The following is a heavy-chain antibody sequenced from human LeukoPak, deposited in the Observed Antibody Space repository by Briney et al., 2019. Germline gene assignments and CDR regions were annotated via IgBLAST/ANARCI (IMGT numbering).Heavy chain of an antibody. CDR2: INQDGSEK. V-gene: IGHV3-7*02. CDR3: ARPYDSNRDHSGYGY. Sequence: GGSLRLSCATSGFTFSNYWMSWVRQAPGKGLEWVANINQDGSEKYYVDSVKGRFTISRDDAKNSLYLQMNSLRAEDTAVYYCARPYDSNRDHSGYGYWGRGTLVTVSS. D-gene: IGHD5-12*01. CDR1: GFTFSNYW. J-gene: IGHJ4*02.